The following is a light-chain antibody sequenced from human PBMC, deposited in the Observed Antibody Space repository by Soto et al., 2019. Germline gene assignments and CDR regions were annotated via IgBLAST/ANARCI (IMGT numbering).Light chain of an antibody. J-gene: IGKJ1*01. V-gene: IGKV3-20*01. CDR2: GAS. CDR3: QKYGSSPWK. Sequence: EIVWTTSPGTLSLAPVERSTLSFMASQSVSSSYLAWYQQKPGQAPRLLIYGASSRATGIPDRFSGSGSGTDFTLTISRLEPEDFAVYYCQKYGSSPWKCGQGNTGAIK. CDR1: QSVSSSY.